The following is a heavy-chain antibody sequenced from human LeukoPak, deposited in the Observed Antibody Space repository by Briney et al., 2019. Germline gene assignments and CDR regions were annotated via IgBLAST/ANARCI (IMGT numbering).Heavy chain of an antibody. CDR1: GLTFSSYE. D-gene: IGHD4-11*01. CDR2: ISSIGTTI. Sequence: GGSLRLSCAASGLTFSSYEMTWVRQAPGKGLEWLSYISSIGTTIYYADSVKGRFTISRDNAKNSLYLQMNSLRAEDTAVYYCARPEPPTYSNGYMDVWGKGTTVTVSS. CDR3: ARPEPPTYSNGYMDV. J-gene: IGHJ6*03. V-gene: IGHV3-48*03.